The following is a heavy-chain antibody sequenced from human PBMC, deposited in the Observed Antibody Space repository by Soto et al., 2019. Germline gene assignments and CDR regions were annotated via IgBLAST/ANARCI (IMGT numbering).Heavy chain of an antibody. J-gene: IGHJ4*02. CDR3: ARVNGDGWGIFDS. V-gene: IGHV3-33*01. D-gene: IGHD6-19*01. CDR1: GFTFAGYG. Sequence: QVHLVESGGGVVQPGKSLRLSCAASGFTFAGYGMHWVRQAPGKGLEWVAVIWNDGNKKYYADSVKGLFTISRDNSQNTLYLQMDSLRVEDTAVYSCARVNGDGWGIFDSWGPGTLVTVSS. CDR2: IWNDGNKK.